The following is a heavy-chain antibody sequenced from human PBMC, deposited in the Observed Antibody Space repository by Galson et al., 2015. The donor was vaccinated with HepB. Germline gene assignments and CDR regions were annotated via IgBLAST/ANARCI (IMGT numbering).Heavy chain of an antibody. CDR2: ISGDGGST. D-gene: IGHD1-7*01. V-gene: IGHV3-23*01. CDR3: AKGIGTSRKLVDV. Sequence: SLRLSCAASGFTFSSYAMTWVRQAPGKGLEWVSGISGDGGSTYYADSVKGRFTISRDDSKNTLYLQMNSLRGEDTAVYYCAKGIGTSRKLVDVWGQGTTVTVSS. CDR1: GFTFSSYA. J-gene: IGHJ6*02.